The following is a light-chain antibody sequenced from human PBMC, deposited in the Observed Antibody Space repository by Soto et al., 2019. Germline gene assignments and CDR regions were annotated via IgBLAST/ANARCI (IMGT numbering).Light chain of an antibody. CDR1: GSDVGGYKY. CDR3: SSYVSSGYV. J-gene: IGLJ1*01. CDR2: DVS. Sequence: QSALNQPASVSGSPGQSITISCSGTGSDVGGYKYVSWYQQHPGKAPKVLIFDVSNRPPGVSNRFSGSKSGNTASLTISGLQAEDEADYYCSSYVSSGYVFGAGTKVTVL. V-gene: IGLV2-14*03.